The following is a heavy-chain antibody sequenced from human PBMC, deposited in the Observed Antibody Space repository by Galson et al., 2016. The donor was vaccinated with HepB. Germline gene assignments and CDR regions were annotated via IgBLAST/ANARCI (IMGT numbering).Heavy chain of an antibody. Sequence: SVKVSCKASGYSFSNYGVSWVRQAPGQGLEWMGWISAYNGNTNYAQKLQDRLILTTDESTSTAFMELRSLRSDDTAVYYCAREFSSYGSGDSDYWGQGTLVTVSS. D-gene: IGHD3-10*01. CDR2: ISAYNGNT. CDR1: GYSFSNYG. V-gene: IGHV1-18*01. CDR3: AREFSSYGSGDSDY. J-gene: IGHJ4*02.